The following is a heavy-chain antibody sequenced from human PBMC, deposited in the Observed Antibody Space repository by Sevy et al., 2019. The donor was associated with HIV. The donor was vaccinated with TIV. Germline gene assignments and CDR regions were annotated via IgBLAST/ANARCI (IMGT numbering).Heavy chain of an antibody. CDR2: ISAYNGNT. CDR1: GYTFTSYG. CDR3: ARGQNYYDRSGYPLDY. V-gene: IGHV1-18*01. J-gene: IGHJ4*02. Sequence: ASVKVSCKASGYTFTSYGISWVRQAPGQGLEWMGWISAYNGNTNYAQKLQGRVTMTTDTSTSTAYMELRSLRSDDTAVYYCARGQNYYDRSGYPLDYWGQGTLVTVSS. D-gene: IGHD3-22*01.